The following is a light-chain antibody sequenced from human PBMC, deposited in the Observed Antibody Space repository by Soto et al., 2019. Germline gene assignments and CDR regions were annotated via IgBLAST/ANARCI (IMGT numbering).Light chain of an antibody. V-gene: IGKV3-15*01. CDR3: QQYNNWPLT. CDR2: GAS. CDR1: QSVSSN. Sequence: EVVMTQSLATLSVSPGKRVILSCWASQSVSSNLAWYQQKPGQAPRLLIYGASARATGIPARFSGSGSGTDFTFTISSLQSEDFAVYYCQQYNNWPLTFGQGTKV. J-gene: IGKJ1*01.